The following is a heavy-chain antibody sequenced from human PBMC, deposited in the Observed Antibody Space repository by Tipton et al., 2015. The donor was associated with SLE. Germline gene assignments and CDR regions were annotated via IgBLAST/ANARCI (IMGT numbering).Heavy chain of an antibody. V-gene: IGHV1-69*01. CDR3: ARGLTGGSGSYYEGYYDYMDG. CDR1: GGTFSSYA. Sequence: QLVQSGAEVKKPGSSVKVSCKASGGTFSSYAISWVRQAPGQGLEWMGGIIPIFGTANYAQKFQGRVTITADESTSTAYMELSSLRSEDTAVYYCARGLTGGSGSYYEGYYDYMDGWGKGTTVTVSS. J-gene: IGHJ6*03. D-gene: IGHD1-26*01. CDR2: IIPIFGTA.